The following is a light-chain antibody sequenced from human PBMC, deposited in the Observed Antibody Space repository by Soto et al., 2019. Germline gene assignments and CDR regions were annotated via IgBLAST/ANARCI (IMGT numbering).Light chain of an antibody. CDR3: MQPLQSWT. V-gene: IGKV2-28*01. CDR2: LGS. Sequence: DIVMTQSPLSLPVTRGEPGSMSCMSSQSLLHSNGYNYLDWYLQKPGQSPQLLIYLGSNRASGVPDRFSGSGSGTDFTLKISRVEAEDVGVYYCMQPLQSWTFGQGTKVDI. CDR1: QSLLHSNGYNY. J-gene: IGKJ1*01.